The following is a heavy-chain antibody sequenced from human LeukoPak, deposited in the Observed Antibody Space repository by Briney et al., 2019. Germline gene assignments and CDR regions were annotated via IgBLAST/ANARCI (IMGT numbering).Heavy chain of an antibody. Sequence: GTSLRLSCAASGFIFTTSTMHWVRQAPGKGLEWVALLSYDRSNTFYADSVRGRFTITRDNSKNTLYLQMNSLRAEDPAVYYCARDRSSSGYLDWFDPWGQGTLVTVSS. V-gene: IGHV3-30*14. D-gene: IGHD6-13*01. J-gene: IGHJ5*02. CDR2: LSYDRSNT. CDR1: GFIFTTST. CDR3: ARDRSSSGYLDWFDP.